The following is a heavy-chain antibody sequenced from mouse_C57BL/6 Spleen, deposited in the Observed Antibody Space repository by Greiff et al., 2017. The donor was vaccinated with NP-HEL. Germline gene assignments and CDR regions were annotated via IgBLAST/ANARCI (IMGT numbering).Heavy chain of an antibody. CDR2: INPYNGGT. CDR1: GYTFTDYY. J-gene: IGHJ2*01. D-gene: IGHD2-3*01. CDR3: ARERNYDGFFDY. Sequence: EVQLQQSGPVLVKPGASVKMSCKASGYTFTDYYMNWVKQSHGKSLEWIGVINPYNGGTSYNQKFKGKATLTVDKSSSTAYMELNSLTSEDSAVYYCARERNYDGFFDYWGQGTTLTVSS. V-gene: IGHV1-19*01.